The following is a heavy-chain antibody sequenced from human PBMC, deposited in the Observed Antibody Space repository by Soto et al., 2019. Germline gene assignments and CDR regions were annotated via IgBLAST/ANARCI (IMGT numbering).Heavy chain of an antibody. CDR2: MNPNSGNT. J-gene: IGHJ6*02. D-gene: IGHD2-15*01. CDR3: AREEVAYCRAGACYAYNSGRGNYYYYGMDV. V-gene: IGHV1-8*01. Sequence: GASVKVSCKASGYTFTSYDINWVRQATGQGLEWMGWMNPNSGNTGYAQKFQGRVTMTRNTSISTAYMELSSLRSEDTAVYYCAREEVAYCRAGACYAYNSGRGNYYYYGMDVWGQGTAVTVSS. CDR1: GYTFTSYD.